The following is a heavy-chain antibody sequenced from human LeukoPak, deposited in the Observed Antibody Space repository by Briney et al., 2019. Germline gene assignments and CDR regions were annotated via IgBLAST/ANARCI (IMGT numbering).Heavy chain of an antibody. J-gene: IGHJ2*01. CDR1: GGSFSGYY. Sequence: PSETLSLTCAVYGGSFSGYYWGWIRQPPGKGLEWIGEINHSGSTNYNPSLKSRVTISVDQSKNQFSLKLSSVTAADTAVYYGARGYLTTVVTRSRMPWYFDLWGRGTLVTVSS. CDR2: INHSGST. V-gene: IGHV4-34*01. CDR3: ARGYLTTVVTRSRMPWYFDL. D-gene: IGHD4-23*01.